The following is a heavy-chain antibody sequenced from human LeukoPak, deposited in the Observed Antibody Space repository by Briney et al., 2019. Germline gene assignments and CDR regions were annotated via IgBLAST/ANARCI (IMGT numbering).Heavy chain of an antibody. D-gene: IGHD3-22*01. V-gene: IGHV3-11*04. CDR2: ISSSGSTI. J-gene: IGHJ4*02. CDR1: GFTFSNYW. CDR3: ARAKYYYDSSGYLGY. Sequence: PGGSLRFSCAASGFTFSNYWMHWVRHTPGKGLEWVSYISSSGSTIYYADSVKGRFTISRDNAKNSLYLQMNSLRAEDTAVYYCARAKYYYDSSGYLGYWGQGTLVTVSS.